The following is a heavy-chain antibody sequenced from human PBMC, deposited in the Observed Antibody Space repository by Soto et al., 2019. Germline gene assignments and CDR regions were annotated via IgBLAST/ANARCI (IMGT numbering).Heavy chain of an antibody. CDR3: ARDNWNYPYFDY. J-gene: IGHJ4*02. D-gene: IGHD1-7*01. CDR1: GGTFSSYA. Sequence: SVKVSCKASGGTFSSYAISWVRQAPGQGLEWMGGIIPIFGTANYAQKFQGRVTITADESTSTAYMELSSLRSEDTAVYYCARDNWNYPYFDYWGQGTLVTVPS. CDR2: IIPIFGTA. V-gene: IGHV1-69*13.